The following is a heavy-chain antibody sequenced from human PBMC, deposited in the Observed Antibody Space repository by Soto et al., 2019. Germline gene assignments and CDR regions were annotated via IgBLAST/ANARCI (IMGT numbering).Heavy chain of an antibody. CDR2: IYPGDSDT. V-gene: IGHV5-51*01. D-gene: IGHD3-10*01. J-gene: IGHJ6*02. CDR3: AGGGVRGVITRTRDYYGMDV. Sequence: GESLKISCKGSGYSFIDYWIGWVRQVPGKGLEWMGVIYPGDSDTRYSPSFQGHVTISADKSISTAYLKWSSLKASDTAMYYFAGGGVRGVITRTRDYYGMDVWGQGTTVTVSS. CDR1: GYSFIDYW.